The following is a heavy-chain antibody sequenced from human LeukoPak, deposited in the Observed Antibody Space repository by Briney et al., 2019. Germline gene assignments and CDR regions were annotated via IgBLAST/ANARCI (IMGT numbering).Heavy chain of an antibody. CDR1: GGSISSHY. CDR3: ARATRNYDFWSAEGRSWFDP. J-gene: IGHJ5*02. D-gene: IGHD3-3*01. Sequence: SETLSLTCTVSGGSISSHYWTWIRQSPVKGLEWIGDISNSGSTSYNPSLKSRVTISIDTSKNQFSLKLSSVTAADTAVYYCARATRNYDFWSAEGRSWFDPWGQGSLVTVSS. V-gene: IGHV4-59*11. CDR2: ISNSGST.